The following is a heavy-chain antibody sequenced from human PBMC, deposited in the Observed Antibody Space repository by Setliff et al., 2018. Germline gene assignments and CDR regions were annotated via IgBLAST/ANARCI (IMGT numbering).Heavy chain of an antibody. D-gene: IGHD3-3*01. CDR2: INAGNGNT. CDR1: GCTFPSYA. Sequence: GASVKVSCKASGCTFPSYAMHWVRQAPGQRLEWMGWINAGNGNTKYPQKFQGRVTITRDTSASTAYMELSSLSPEDAAVYYCAGTYYNFWSALDYYYYGMDVWGQGTTVTVSS. J-gene: IGHJ6*02. V-gene: IGHV1-3*01. CDR3: AGTYYNFWSALDYYYYGMDV.